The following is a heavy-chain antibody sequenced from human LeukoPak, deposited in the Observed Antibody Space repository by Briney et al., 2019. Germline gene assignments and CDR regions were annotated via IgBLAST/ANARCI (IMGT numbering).Heavy chain of an antibody. CDR3: ARGRREIVVVVAAILGLTYNWFDP. CDR2: IYTSGST. D-gene: IGHD2-15*01. V-gene: IGHV4-4*07. CDR1: GGSISSYY. J-gene: IGHJ5*02. Sequence: SETLSLTCTVSGGSISSYYWSWIRQPAGKGLEWIGRIYTSGSTNYNPSLKSRVTMSVDTSKNQFSLKLSSVTAADTAVYYCARGRREIVVVVAAILGLTYNWFDPWGQGTLVTVSS.